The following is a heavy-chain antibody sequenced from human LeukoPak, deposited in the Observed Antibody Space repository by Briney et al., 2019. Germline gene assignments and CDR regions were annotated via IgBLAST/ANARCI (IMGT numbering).Heavy chain of an antibody. CDR3: ARDRATYYYDSSGYSGPGY. Sequence: GRSLRLSCAASGFTFSSYAMHWVRQAPGKGLEWVAVISYDGSNKYYADSVKGRFTISRDNAKNSLYLQMNSLRAEDTAVYYCARDRATYYYDSSGYSGPGYWGQGTLVTVSS. CDR2: ISYDGSNK. J-gene: IGHJ4*02. D-gene: IGHD3-22*01. V-gene: IGHV3-30-3*01. CDR1: GFTFSSYA.